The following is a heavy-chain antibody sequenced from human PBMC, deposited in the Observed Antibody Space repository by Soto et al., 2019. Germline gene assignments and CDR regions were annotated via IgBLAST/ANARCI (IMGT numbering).Heavy chain of an antibody. CDR1: GFKFSNYA. D-gene: IGHD3-16*01. Sequence: GPLQISCAASGFKFSNYAMSWVRQAPGKGLEWVPLISATGGGTYYADSVKGRFTISRDNSHNTLYLQVHSLTAEDTAVYYCAKDRRAGGNSAFYFDFWGQGAQVTVYS. J-gene: IGHJ4*02. CDR3: AKDRRAGGNSAFYFDF. CDR2: ISATGGGT. V-gene: IGHV3-23*01.